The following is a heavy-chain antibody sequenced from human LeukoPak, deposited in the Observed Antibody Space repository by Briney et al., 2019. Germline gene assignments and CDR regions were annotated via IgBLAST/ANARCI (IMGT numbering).Heavy chain of an antibody. Sequence: GRSLRLSCAASGFTFSTYSINWVRQAPGNGLEWVSSISSSSSYIYYADSVEGRLTISRANTKNSLYLQMNSLRAEDTAVYYCASLYYHDSAWGEGTLGSVSS. J-gene: IGHJ5*02. CDR2: ISSSSSYI. V-gene: IGHV3-21*01. CDR3: ASLYYHDSA. CDR1: GFTFSTYS. D-gene: IGHD3-22*01.